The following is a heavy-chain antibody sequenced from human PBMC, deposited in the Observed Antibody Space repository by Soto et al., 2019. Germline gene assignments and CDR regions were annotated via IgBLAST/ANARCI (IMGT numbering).Heavy chain of an antibody. J-gene: IGHJ4*02. CDR3: TRETVAGITGLDY. CDR1: GFNVGAFA. D-gene: IGHD1-20*01. V-gene: IGHV3-23*01. CDR2: ISVSDAFI. Sequence: GGSLRLSCAASGFNVGAFAVNWVRQAPGKGLEWVSGISVSDAFIYYADSVRGRFSISRDASENILYLQMSSLRVDDTALYYCTRETVAGITGLDYWGPGTLVTVSS.